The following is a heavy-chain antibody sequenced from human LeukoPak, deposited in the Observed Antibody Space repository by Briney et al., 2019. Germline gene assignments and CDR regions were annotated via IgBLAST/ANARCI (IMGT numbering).Heavy chain of an antibody. J-gene: IGHJ4*02. CDR3: VAMDFDY. V-gene: IGHV3-7*01. CDR2: INQDGSEN. D-gene: IGHD2-8*01. CDR1: GFTFSDYW. Sequence: PGESLRLSCAASGFTFSDYWMNWVRQAPGKGLEWVANINQDGSENYYVDSEKGRFTISRDNAKNSLYLQMNSLRAEDTAVYYCVAMDFDYWGQGTLVTVSS.